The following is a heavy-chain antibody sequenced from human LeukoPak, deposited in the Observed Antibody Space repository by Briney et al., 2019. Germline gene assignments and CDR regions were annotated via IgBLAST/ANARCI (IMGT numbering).Heavy chain of an antibody. Sequence: SQTLSLTCAVSGGSISSGGYSWSWIRQPPGKGLEWIGYIYHSGSTYYNPSLKSRVTISVDRSKNQFSLKLSSVTAADTAVYYCARAHSYEGHAFDIWGQGTMVTVSS. D-gene: IGHD3-16*01. J-gene: IGHJ3*02. CDR2: IYHSGST. CDR3: ARAHSYEGHAFDI. V-gene: IGHV4-30-2*01. CDR1: GGSISSGGYS.